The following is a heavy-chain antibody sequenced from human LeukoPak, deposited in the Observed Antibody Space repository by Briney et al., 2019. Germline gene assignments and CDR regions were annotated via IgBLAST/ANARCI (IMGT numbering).Heavy chain of an antibody. J-gene: IGHJ4*02. V-gene: IGHV1-69*13. CDR3: ATLRYCSSTSCLKVIDY. CDR2: IVPIFGTA. CDR1: GGTFSSYA. D-gene: IGHD2-2*01. Sequence: SVKVSCKASGGTFSSYAISWVRQAPGQGLEWMGGIVPIFGTANYAQKFQGRVTITADESTSTAYMELSSLRSEDTAVYYCATLRYCSSTSCLKVIDYWGQGTLVTVSS.